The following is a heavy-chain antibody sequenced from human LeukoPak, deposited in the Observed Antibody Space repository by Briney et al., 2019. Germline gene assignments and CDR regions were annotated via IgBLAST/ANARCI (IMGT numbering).Heavy chain of an antibody. CDR2: IKQDGSEK. D-gene: IGHD2-21*02. J-gene: IGHJ6*03. V-gene: IGHV3-7*03. CDR1: GFTFSSYW. Sequence: GGSLRLSCAASGFTFSSYWMSWVRQAPGKGLEWVANIKQDGSEKYYADSVKGRFTISRDNAKNSLYLQMNSLRAEDTAVYYCARVDSVVVVTRHYYMDVWGKGTTVTISS. CDR3: ARVDSVVVVTRHYYMDV.